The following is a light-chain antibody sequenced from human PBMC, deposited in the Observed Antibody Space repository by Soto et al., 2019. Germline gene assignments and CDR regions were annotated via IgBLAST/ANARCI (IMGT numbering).Light chain of an antibody. V-gene: IGKV3-15*01. CDR3: QHYSVWPYT. Sequence: EIVMTQSPATLSVSPGESATLSCRASQSVRSNLAWYQQKPGQAPRLLIYGASTRAPGIPARVSGSGSGTEFTLTISSLQSEDFALYYCQHYSVWPYTFGQGTKLDIK. CDR2: GAS. J-gene: IGKJ2*01. CDR1: QSVRSN.